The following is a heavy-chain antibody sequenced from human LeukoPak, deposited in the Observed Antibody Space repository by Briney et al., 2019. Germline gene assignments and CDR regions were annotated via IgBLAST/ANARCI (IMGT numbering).Heavy chain of an antibody. D-gene: IGHD7-27*01. CDR3: AKDRSGLTAYMDV. J-gene: IGHJ6*03. CDR1: GFTFSNYW. V-gene: IGHV3-7*01. CDR2: IKQDGSEK. Sequence: PGGSLRLSCVASGFTFSNYWMSWVRQAPGKGLEWVANIKQDGSEKDYVDSVKGRFTISRDNAKNSLYLQMNSLRAEDTAVYYCAKDRSGLTAYMDVRGKGTTVTISS.